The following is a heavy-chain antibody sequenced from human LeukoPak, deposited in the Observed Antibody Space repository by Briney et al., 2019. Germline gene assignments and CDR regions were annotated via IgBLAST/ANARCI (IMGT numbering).Heavy chain of an antibody. CDR3: ARRPYSSSWYVP. CDR1: GGSISSSSYY. V-gene: IGHV4-39*01. CDR2: IYYSGST. Sequence: SETLSLTCTVSGGSISSSSYYWGWIRQPPGKGLEWIGSIYYSGSTYYNPSLKNRVTISVDTSKNQFSLKLSSVTAADTAVYYCARRPYSSSWYVPWGQGTLVTVSS. J-gene: IGHJ5*02. D-gene: IGHD6-13*01.